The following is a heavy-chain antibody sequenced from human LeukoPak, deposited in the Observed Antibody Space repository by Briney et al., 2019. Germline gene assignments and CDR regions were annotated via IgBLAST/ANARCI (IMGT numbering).Heavy chain of an antibody. V-gene: IGHV4-59*08. CDR3: ARRGSADYGMDV. Sequence: SETLSLTCTVSGGSISSYYWSWIRQPPGKGLEWIGYIYYSGSTNYNPSLKSRVTISVDTSKNQFSLKLSSVTAADTAVYYCARRGSADYGMDVWGQGTTVTVSS. D-gene: IGHD1-26*01. J-gene: IGHJ6*02. CDR2: IYYSGST. CDR1: GGSISSYY.